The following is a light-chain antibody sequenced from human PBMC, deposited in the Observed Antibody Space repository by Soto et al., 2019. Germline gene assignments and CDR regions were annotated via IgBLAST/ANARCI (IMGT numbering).Light chain of an antibody. CDR3: SAYAGSSSLL. Sequence: QSALTQPPSASGSPGQSVTISCTGTSNEFRAYNYVSWYQHHPGKAPKLLIYDVNERPSGVPDRFSGSKSGNTAALTVSGLQAEDEAHYYCSAYAGSSSLLFGGGTKLTVL. CDR1: SNEFRAYNY. V-gene: IGLV2-8*01. J-gene: IGLJ2*01. CDR2: DVN.